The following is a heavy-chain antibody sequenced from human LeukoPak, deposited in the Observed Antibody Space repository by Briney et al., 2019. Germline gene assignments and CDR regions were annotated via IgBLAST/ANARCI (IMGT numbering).Heavy chain of an antibody. D-gene: IGHD5-18*01. Sequence: TGGSLRLSCAASGFTFSSYGVHWVRQAPGKGLEWVAVIWYDGSNKYYADSVKGRFTISRDNSKNTLYLQMNSLRPEGTAVYYCARGYSFGQYFDSWGQGTLVTVSS. V-gene: IGHV3-33*01. CDR2: IWYDGSNK. CDR1: GFTFSSYG. J-gene: IGHJ4*02. CDR3: ARGYSFGQYFDS.